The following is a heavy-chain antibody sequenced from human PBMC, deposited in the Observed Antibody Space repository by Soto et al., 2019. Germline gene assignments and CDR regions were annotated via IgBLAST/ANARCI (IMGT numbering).Heavy chain of an antibody. CDR1: GGSISSYY. J-gene: IGHJ4*02. V-gene: IGHV4-4*07. Sequence: LSLTCTVSGGSISSYYWSWIRQPAGKGLEWIGRIYTSGSTNYNPSLKSRVTMSVDTSKNQFSLKLSSVTAADTAVYYCARERRARYYDSSGYHDYWGQGTLVTVSS. CDR3: ARERRARYYDSSGYHDY. CDR2: IYTSGST. D-gene: IGHD3-22*01.